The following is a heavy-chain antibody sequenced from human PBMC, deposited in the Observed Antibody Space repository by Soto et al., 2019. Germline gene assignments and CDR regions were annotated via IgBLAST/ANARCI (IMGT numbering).Heavy chain of an antibody. Sequence: GGSLRLSCAASGFTFSSYEMTWVRQAPGKGLEWVSYISSSGSAIYYADSVKGRFTISRDNAKNSLYLQMNSLRAEDTAIYYCARFRYSYGSDYWGQGTLVTVSS. CDR1: GFTFSSYE. V-gene: IGHV3-48*03. CDR3: ARFRYSYGSDY. J-gene: IGHJ4*02. CDR2: ISSSGSAI. D-gene: IGHD5-18*01.